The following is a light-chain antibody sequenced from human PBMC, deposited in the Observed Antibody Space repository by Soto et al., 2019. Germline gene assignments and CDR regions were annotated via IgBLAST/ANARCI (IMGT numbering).Light chain of an antibody. CDR3: QQRSNT. CDR1: QSVSRD. V-gene: IGKV3-11*01. Sequence: EIVLTQSPATLSLSPGDRATVYCRASQSVSRDLGWYQQKPGQAPRLLIYGASNRATGIPARFSGSGSGTDFTLTISSLEPEDFAVYYCQQRSNTFGQGTRLEIK. J-gene: IGKJ5*01. CDR2: GAS.